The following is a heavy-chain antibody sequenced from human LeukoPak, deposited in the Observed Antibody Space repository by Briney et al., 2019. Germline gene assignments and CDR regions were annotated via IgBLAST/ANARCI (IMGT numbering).Heavy chain of an antibody. V-gene: IGHV1-69*06. Sequence: SVKVSCKSSGGAFNNHPFSWVRQAPGQELEWMGRIITVFGSTTYAQKFQGRITISADKSTATSYMELSSLRSDDTAVYFCARETTDSRGYFFSDHWGQGTLVTVSS. CDR3: ARETTDSRGYFFSDH. CDR2: IITVFGST. J-gene: IGHJ4*02. CDR1: GGAFNNHP. D-gene: IGHD3-22*01.